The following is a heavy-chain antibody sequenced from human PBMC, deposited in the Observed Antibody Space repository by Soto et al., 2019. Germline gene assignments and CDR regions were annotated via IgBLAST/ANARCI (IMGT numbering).Heavy chain of an antibody. Sequence: GGSLRLSCAASGFTFSSYAMHWVRQAPGKGLEWVAVISYDGSNKYYADSVKGRFTISRDNSKNTLYLQMNSLRAEDTAVYYCARGTLRIAARPVYFDYWGQGTLVTVSS. J-gene: IGHJ4*02. D-gene: IGHD6-6*01. V-gene: IGHV3-30-3*01. CDR2: ISYDGSNK. CDR3: ARGTLRIAARPVYFDY. CDR1: GFTFSSYA.